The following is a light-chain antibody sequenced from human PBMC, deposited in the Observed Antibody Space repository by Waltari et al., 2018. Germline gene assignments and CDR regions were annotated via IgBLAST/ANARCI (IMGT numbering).Light chain of an antibody. CDR2: END. Sequence: AAPGQKVTISCSGTISSIGSNYVSWYQQLPQTAPKLVIFENDKRPSDIPARFSGSKSGTSATLGITGLQTGDEADYYCATWDSSLSLYVFGTGTKITVL. CDR3: ATWDSSLSLYV. CDR1: ISSIGSNY. J-gene: IGLJ1*01. V-gene: IGLV1-51*01.